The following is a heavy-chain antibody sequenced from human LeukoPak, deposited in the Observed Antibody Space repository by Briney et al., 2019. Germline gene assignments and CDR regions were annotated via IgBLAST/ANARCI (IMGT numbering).Heavy chain of an antibody. CDR2: VAGRGDVT. J-gene: IGHJ4*02. CDR3: AREDRSSGFYGLDY. D-gene: IGHD6-19*01. Sequence: GGSLRLSCAASGFTFRSYAMNWVRLAPGKGLEWVSSVAGRGDVTYYADSVKGRFTTSRDNSKNTLYLQMNSLRAEDTAVYHCAREDRSSGFYGLDYWGQGTLVTVSS. V-gene: IGHV3-23*01. CDR1: GFTFRSYA.